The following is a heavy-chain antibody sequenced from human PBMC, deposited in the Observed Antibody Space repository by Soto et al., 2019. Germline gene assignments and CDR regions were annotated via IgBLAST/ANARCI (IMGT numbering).Heavy chain of an antibody. D-gene: IGHD2-15*01. CDR1: GGTFSSYT. CDR3: ARGDKGKDYYYYMDV. V-gene: IGHV1-69*02. J-gene: IGHJ6*03. Sequence: SVKVSCKASGGTFSSYTISWVRQAPGQGLEWMGRIIPILGIANYAQKFQGRVTITADKSTSTAYMELSSLRSEDTAVYYCARGDKGKDYYYYMDVWGKGTTVTVSS. CDR2: IIPILGIA.